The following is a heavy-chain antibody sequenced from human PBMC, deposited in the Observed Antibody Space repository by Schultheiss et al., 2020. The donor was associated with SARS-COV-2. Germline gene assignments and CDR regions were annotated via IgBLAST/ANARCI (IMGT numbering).Heavy chain of an antibody. D-gene: IGHD4-17*01. V-gene: IGHV3-13*01. Sequence: GESLKISCAASGFTFSSYDMHWVRQATGKGLEWVSAIGTAGDTYYPGSVKGRFTISRENAKNSLYLQMNSLRAEDTAVYYCAKEGLGTTVTTQGWGQGTLVTVSS. CDR3: AKEGLGTTVTTQG. CDR2: IGTAGDT. J-gene: IGHJ4*02. CDR1: GFTFSSYD.